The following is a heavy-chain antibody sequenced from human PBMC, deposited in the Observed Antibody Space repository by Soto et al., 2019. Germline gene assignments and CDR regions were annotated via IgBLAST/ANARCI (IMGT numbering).Heavy chain of an antibody. Sequence: PSETLSLTCTVSGGSISSGGYYWSWIRQHPGKGLEWIGYIYYSGSTYYNPSLKSRVTISVDTSKNQFSLKLSSVTAADTAVYYCARDRRDNWNDLGGFDYWGQGTLVTVSS. CDR2: IYYSGST. D-gene: IGHD1-20*01. CDR3: ARDRRDNWNDLGGFDY. V-gene: IGHV4-31*03. CDR1: GGSISSGGYY. J-gene: IGHJ4*02.